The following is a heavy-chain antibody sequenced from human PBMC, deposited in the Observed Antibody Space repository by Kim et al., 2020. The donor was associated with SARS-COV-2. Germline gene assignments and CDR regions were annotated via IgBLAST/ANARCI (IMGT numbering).Heavy chain of an antibody. J-gene: IGHJ6*02. CDR3: ARENVSSSWYVGTYYYSGMDV. Sequence: SQTLSLTCAISGDSVSSNSAAWNWIRQSPSRGLEWLGRTYYRSKWYNDYAVSVKSRITINPDTSKNQFSLQLNSVTPEDTAVYYCARENVSSSWYVGTYYYSGMDVWGQGTTVTVSS. CDR1: GDSVSSNSAA. V-gene: IGHV6-1*01. CDR2: TYYRSKWYN. D-gene: IGHD6-13*01.